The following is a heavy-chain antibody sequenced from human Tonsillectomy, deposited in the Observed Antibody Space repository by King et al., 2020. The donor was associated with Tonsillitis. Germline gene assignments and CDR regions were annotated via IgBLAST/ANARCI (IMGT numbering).Heavy chain of an antibody. V-gene: IGHV3-43*01. CDR1: GFTFVDYT. Sequence: VQLVESGGVVVQPGGSLRLSCAASGFTFVDYTMHWVRQAPGKGLEWVSLLFLDGGGTYYADSVKGAFTISRDNSKNSLYLQMNSLRTEDTALYYCAKASRSRGFSYGRDAFVIWGQGKMVTVSS. CDR3: AKASRSRGFSYGRDAFVI. CDR2: LFLDGGGT. D-gene: IGHD5-18*01. J-gene: IGHJ3*02.